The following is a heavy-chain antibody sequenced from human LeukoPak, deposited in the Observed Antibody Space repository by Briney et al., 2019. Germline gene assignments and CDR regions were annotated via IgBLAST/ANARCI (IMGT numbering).Heavy chain of an antibody. V-gene: IGHV3-23*01. Sequence: PGGSLRLSCAASGFTFSSYAMSWVRQAPGKGLEWVSVISGSGVTTYYAESVQGRFTISRDNSKNTLYLQMNSLRAEDTAVYYCAKDKGSFYSSSSYYFDYWGQGTLVTVSS. CDR1: GFTFSSYA. J-gene: IGHJ4*02. D-gene: IGHD6-6*01. CDR3: AKDKGSFYSSSSYYFDY. CDR2: ISGSGVTT.